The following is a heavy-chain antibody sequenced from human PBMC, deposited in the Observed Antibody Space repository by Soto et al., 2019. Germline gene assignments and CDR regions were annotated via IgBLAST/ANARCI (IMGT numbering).Heavy chain of an antibody. CDR3: ARGSAYSTPWSFDS. D-gene: IGHD6-13*01. CDR1: GYTFTRYG. CDR2: ISGYNGNT. J-gene: IGHJ4*02. Sequence: GAEVKKPGASVRVSCKTSGYTFTRYGISWVRQAPGQGLEWMGWISGYNGNTKEAEKFQGRVTMTTDTAASTAHMELRSLTSDDTGVYYCARGSAYSTPWSFDSWGQGTLVTVSS. V-gene: IGHV1-18*01.